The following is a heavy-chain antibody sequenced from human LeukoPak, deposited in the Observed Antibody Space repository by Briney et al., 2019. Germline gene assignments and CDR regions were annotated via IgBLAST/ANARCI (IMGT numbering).Heavy chain of an antibody. CDR2: IYYSGST. Sequence: GSLRLSCAASGFTFSSYAVSWVRQAPGKGLEWIGSIYYSGSTYYNPSLKSRVTISVDTSKNQFSLKLSSVTAADTAVYYCARQEYDYVWGSYRLYYFDYWGQGTLVTVSS. J-gene: IGHJ4*02. CDR3: ARQEYDYVWGSYRLYYFDY. D-gene: IGHD3-16*02. CDR1: GFTFSSYA. V-gene: IGHV4-39*01.